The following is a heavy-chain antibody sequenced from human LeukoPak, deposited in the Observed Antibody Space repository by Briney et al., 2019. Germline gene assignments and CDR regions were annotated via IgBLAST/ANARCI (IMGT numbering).Heavy chain of an antibody. Sequence: PGGSLRLSCAASGFTFSSYWMSWVRQAPGKGLEWVSVIYSDGSTYYPDSVKGRFTISRDNSKNTLYFQMNRLRAEDTAVYYCARDRSSGYSDALDIWGQGTMVTVSS. CDR1: GFTFSSYW. D-gene: IGHD3-22*01. CDR3: ARDRSSGYSDALDI. J-gene: IGHJ3*02. CDR2: IYSDGST. V-gene: IGHV3-66*02.